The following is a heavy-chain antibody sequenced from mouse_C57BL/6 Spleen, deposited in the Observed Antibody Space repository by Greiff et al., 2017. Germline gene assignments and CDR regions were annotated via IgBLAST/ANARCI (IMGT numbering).Heavy chain of an antibody. CDR3: ARSRGDDYGSGYYFDY. V-gene: IGHV1-52*01. D-gene: IGHD1-1*01. CDR1: GYTFTSYW. J-gene: IGHJ2*01. Sequence: QVQLQQPGAELVRPGSSVKLSCKAYGYTFTSYWMHWVKQRPIQGLEWIGNIDPSDSETHYNQKFKDKATLTVDKASSTAYMQLSSLTSEDSAVXYCARSRGDDYGSGYYFDYWGQGTTLTVSS. CDR2: IDPSDSET.